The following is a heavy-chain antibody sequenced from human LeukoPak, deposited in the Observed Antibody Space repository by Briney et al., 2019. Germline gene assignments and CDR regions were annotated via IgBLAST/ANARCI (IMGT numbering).Heavy chain of an antibody. J-gene: IGHJ4*02. D-gene: IGHD3-22*01. Sequence: GGSLRLSCAASGLTFSSYGMSWVRQAPGKGLEWVSAISGSGGSTYYADSVKGRFTISRDNSKNTLYLQMNSLRAEDTAVYYCAKAPYYSMIKGYFDYWGQGTLVTVSS. CDR1: GLTFSSYG. CDR3: AKAPYYSMIKGYFDY. CDR2: ISGSGGST. V-gene: IGHV3-23*01.